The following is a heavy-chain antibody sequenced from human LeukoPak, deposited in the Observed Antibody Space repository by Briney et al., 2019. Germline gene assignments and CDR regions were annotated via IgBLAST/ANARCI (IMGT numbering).Heavy chain of an antibody. CDR3: ATRTVPTAIHSAFDI. CDR2: YEPGDGET. D-gene: IGHD2-2*02. J-gene: IGHJ3*02. V-gene: IGHV1-24*01. Sequence: ASVTVSSKSSGYTLSVLPIHWVRQAPGKGLECMGGYEPGDGETFYTHEFQGRVTMTEDTSTDTAYMELSSLRSDDTAMYYCATRTVPTAIHSAFDIWGQGTMVTVSS. CDR1: GYTLSVLP.